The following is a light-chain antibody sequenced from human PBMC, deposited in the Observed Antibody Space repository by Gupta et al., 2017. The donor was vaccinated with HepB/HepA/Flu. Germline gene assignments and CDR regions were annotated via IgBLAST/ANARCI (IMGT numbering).Light chain of an antibody. J-gene: IGLJ3*02. Sequence: QSALTQPDPVSGSPGQSINISCTGTSSDVGGYNYVSWYQQHPGKAPKLMIYDVSNRPSGVSIRFSGSKSGNTASLTISGLQAEDAADYYCSSYTSSSSLVFGGGTKLTVL. CDR3: SSYTSSSSLV. V-gene: IGLV2-14*03. CDR1: SSDVGGYNY. CDR2: DVS.